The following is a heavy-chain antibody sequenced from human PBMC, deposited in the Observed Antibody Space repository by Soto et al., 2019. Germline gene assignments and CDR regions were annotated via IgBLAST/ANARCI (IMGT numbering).Heavy chain of an antibody. Sequence: SQTLSLTCAISGDSVSSNSAAWNWIRQSPSRGLEWLGRTYYRSKWYNDYAVSVKSRITINPDTSKNQFSLQLNSVTPEDTAVYYRARNYDFWSGYPEGYYFDYWGQGTLVTSPQ. V-gene: IGHV6-1*01. CDR1: GDSVSSNSAA. J-gene: IGHJ4*02. CDR3: ARNYDFWSGYPEGYYFDY. CDR2: TYYRSKWYN. D-gene: IGHD3-3*01.